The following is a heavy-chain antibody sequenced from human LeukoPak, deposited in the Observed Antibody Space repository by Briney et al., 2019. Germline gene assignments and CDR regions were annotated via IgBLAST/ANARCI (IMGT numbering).Heavy chain of an antibody. J-gene: IGHJ4*02. V-gene: IGHV4-59*01. CDR3: ARKGQWELPSSDY. CDR1: GGSIGSYY. CDR2: IYYSGST. D-gene: IGHD1-26*01. Sequence: SETLSLTCTVSGGSIGSYYWSWIRQPPGKGLEWIGYIYYSGSTKYNPSLKSRVTISLDTSKNQFSLNLSSVTAADTAVYYCARKGQWELPSSDYWGQGTLVTVSS.